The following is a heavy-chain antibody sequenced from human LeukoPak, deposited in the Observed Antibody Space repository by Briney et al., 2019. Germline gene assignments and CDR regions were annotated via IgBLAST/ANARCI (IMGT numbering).Heavy chain of an antibody. Sequence: GGSLRLSCAASGFRFSTYSMNWVRQAPGKGLEWVSDISSSSSINYADSVKSRFTISRDNSKNSLFLQMISLRAADTAVYYCARDEITGARAFDIWGQGTMVTASS. D-gene: IGHD7-27*01. V-gene: IGHV3-48*01. CDR1: GFRFSTYS. J-gene: IGHJ3*02. CDR2: ISSSSSI. CDR3: ARDEITGARAFDI.